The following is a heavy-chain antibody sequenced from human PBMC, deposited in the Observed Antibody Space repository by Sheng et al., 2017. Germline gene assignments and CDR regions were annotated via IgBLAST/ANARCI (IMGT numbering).Heavy chain of an antibody. CDR3: ARYYYGSGRYFDY. Sequence: EVQLVESGGGLVQPGGSLRLSCAASGFTFSGYEMNWVRQAPGKGLEWVSYISSNGKTIYYADSVKGRFTISRDNAKNSLSLQMDSLRAEDTAVYYCARYYYGSGRYFDYWGQGTLVTVSS. CDR2: ISSNGKTI. J-gene: IGHJ4*02. D-gene: IGHD3-10*01. CDR1: GFTFSGYE. V-gene: IGHV3-48*03.